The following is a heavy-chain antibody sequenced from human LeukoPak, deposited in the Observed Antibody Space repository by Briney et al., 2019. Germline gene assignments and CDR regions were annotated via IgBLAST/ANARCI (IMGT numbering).Heavy chain of an antibody. J-gene: IGHJ4*02. V-gene: IGHV4-59*01. CDR2: IYYSGST. Sequence: SETLSLTCTVSGGSISSYYWSWIRQPPGKGLEWIGYIYYSGSTNYNPSLKSRVTISVDTSKNQFSLKLSSVTAADTAVYYCARDRDYYDSSGYYYADWGQGTLVTVSS. CDR3: ARDRDYYDSSGYYYAD. CDR1: GGSISSYY. D-gene: IGHD3-22*01.